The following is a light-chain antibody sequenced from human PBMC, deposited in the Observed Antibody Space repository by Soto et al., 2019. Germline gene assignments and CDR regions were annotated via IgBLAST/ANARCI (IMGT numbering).Light chain of an antibody. CDR2: GVS. J-gene: IGLJ1*01. CDR1: SSDVGAYNS. Sequence: QSVLTQPASVSGSPGQSITISCTGTSSDVGAYNSVSWYQQYPGKAPKLMIYGVSNRPSGVSNRFSGSKSGNTASLTISGLQADDEADYYCHSYAGSSYVFGTGTKVTVL. V-gene: IGLV2-14*01. CDR3: HSYAGSSYV.